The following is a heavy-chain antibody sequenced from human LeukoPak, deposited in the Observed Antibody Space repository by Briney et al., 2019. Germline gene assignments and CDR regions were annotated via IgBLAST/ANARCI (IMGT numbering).Heavy chain of an antibody. Sequence: SVKVSCKASGGTFSSYAISWVRQAPGQGLEWMGGIIPIFGTANYAQKFQGRVTITADESTSTAYMELSSLRAEDTAVYYCAKDFGYCSGGSCYSFDYWGQGTLVTVSS. CDR3: AKDFGYCSGGSCYSFDY. CDR2: IIPIFGTA. D-gene: IGHD2-15*01. J-gene: IGHJ4*02. V-gene: IGHV1-69*13. CDR1: GGTFSSYA.